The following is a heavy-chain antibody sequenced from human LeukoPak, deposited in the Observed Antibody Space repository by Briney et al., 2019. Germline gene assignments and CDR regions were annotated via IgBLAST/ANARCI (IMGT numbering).Heavy chain of an antibody. CDR1: GYTFTSYY. CDR3: ARDQSPGGV. Sequence: ASVKVSCKASGYTFTSYYMHWVRQAPGQGLEWMGIINPSGGSTNYAQKLQGRVTMTTDTSTSTAYMELRSLRSDDTAVYYCARDQSPGGVWGQGTLVTVSS. V-gene: IGHV1-46*01. D-gene: IGHD3-10*01. J-gene: IGHJ4*02. CDR2: INPSGGST.